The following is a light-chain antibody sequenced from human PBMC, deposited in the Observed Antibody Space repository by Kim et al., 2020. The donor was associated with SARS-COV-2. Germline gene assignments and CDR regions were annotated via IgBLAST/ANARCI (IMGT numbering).Light chain of an antibody. Sequence: GQSITISCTGTSSDVGAHNYVSWYQQHPCKAPQLIIYAVSNRPSGVSNRFSGSKSVLTAALTISALQAEDEADYYCSSYTSASTFVFGTGTKVTVL. J-gene: IGLJ1*01. V-gene: IGLV2-14*03. CDR3: SSYTSASTFV. CDR1: SSDVGAHNY. CDR2: AVS.